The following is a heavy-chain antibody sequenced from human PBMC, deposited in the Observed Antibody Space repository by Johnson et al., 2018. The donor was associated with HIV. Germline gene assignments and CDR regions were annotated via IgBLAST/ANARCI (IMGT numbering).Heavy chain of an antibody. CDR1: GFTFSSYG. D-gene: IGHD2-21*01. J-gene: IGHJ3*02. Sequence: QVQLVESGGGVVQPGGSLRLSCAASGFTFSSYGMNWVRQAPGKGLEWVAGISYDGSNKYYAESVKGRFNISRDKSKNTLYLQMCSLRAEDMAVYYDARRVVMIVVARGAYDIWVQGTMVTVSS. CDR2: ISYDGSNK. CDR3: ARRVVMIVVARGAYDI. V-gene: IGHV3-30*19.